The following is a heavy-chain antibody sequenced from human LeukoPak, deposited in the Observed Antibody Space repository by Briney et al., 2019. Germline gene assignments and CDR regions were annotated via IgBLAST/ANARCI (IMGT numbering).Heavy chain of an antibody. V-gene: IGHV4-39*07. CDR2: INHSGST. CDR1: GGPISSSSYY. J-gene: IGHJ4*02. D-gene: IGHD3-22*01. Sequence: KPSETLSLTCTVSGGPISSSSYYWSWIRQPPGKGLEWIGEINHSGSTNYHPSLKSRVTISVDTSKNQFSLKLSSVTAADTAVYYCARVTGYMIEDYFDYWGQGTLVTVSS. CDR3: ARVTGYMIEDYFDY.